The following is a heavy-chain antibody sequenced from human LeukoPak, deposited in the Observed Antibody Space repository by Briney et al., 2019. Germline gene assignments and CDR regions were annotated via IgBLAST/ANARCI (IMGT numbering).Heavy chain of an antibody. V-gene: IGHV3-23*01. CDR3: AKGSSVVLLFDY. D-gene: IGHD3-10*01. J-gene: IGHJ4*02. CDR2: ISGRGGRT. CDR1: GFPFSSYA. Sequence: GGSLRLSCAASGFPFSSYAMSCVRQAPGKGLEWVSGISGRGGRTYYADSVKGRFTVSRDNSQNTLYLEMNSLRADDTAVYYCAKGSSVVLLFDYWGQGTLVTVSS.